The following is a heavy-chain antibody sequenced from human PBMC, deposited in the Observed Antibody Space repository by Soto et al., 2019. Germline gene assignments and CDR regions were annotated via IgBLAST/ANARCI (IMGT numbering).Heavy chain of an antibody. CDR2: VSFDGSNK. Sequence: QMQLVESGGGVVQPGGSLRLSCAASGFTFNYYPLHWVRQAPGKGLEWVAVVSFDGSNKYYADSVKGRFTISKDNSKNTLYLQMNSLRREDTAVYYCARLPGPLVAVLYIYPLDGREAMSDVDVWGQGTTVTDSS. CDR3: ARLPGPLVAVLYIYPLDGREAMSDVDV. J-gene: IGHJ6*02. D-gene: IGHD6-19*01. CDR1: GFTFNYYP. V-gene: IGHV3-30-3*01.